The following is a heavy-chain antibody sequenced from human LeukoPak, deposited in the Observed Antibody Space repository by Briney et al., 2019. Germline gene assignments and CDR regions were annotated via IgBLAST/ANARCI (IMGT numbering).Heavy chain of an antibody. CDR3: ARHAVVVVPAAIGGDYYYYMDV. V-gene: IGHV4-4*09. D-gene: IGHD2-2*02. CDR2: IYTSGST. J-gene: IGHJ6*03. Sequence: SETLSLTCTVSGGSISNYCWSWIRQPPGKGLEWIGYIYTSGSTNYNPSLKSRVTISVDTSKNQFSLKLSSVTAADTAVYYCARHAVVVVPAAIGGDYYYYMDVWGKGTTVTVSS. CDR1: GGSISNYC.